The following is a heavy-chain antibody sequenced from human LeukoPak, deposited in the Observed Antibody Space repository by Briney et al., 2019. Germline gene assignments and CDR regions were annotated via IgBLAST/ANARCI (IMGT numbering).Heavy chain of an antibody. Sequence: GASVKVSCKASGYTFTSYGISWVRQAPGQGVEWMGWISAYNGNTNYAQKLQGRVTMTTDTSMSTAYMELRSLRSADTAVYYCARVVVDYGDYGWFDPWGQGTLVTVSS. V-gene: IGHV1-18*01. CDR2: ISAYNGNT. D-gene: IGHD4-17*01. CDR3: ARVVVDYGDYGWFDP. CDR1: GYTFTSYG. J-gene: IGHJ5*02.